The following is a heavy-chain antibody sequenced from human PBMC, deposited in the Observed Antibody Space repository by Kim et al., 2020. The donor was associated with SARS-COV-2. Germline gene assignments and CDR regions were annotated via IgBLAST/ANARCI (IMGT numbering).Heavy chain of an antibody. J-gene: IGHJ6*03. D-gene: IGHD6-13*01. V-gene: IGHV3-66*01. CDR1: GFPVDGSF. CDR3: ARDGNSWFSARYYYYMDV. Sequence: GSLRLSCVASGFPVDGSFMNWVRQAPGKGLEWVAYLYGGGATSYADSVKGRFSVSRDDSENTLYLHMTDLRAEDTAVYFCARDGNSWFSARYYYYMDVW. CDR2: LYGGGAT.